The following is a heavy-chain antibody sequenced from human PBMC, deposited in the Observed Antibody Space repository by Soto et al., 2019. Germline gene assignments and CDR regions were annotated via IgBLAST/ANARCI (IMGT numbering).Heavy chain of an antibody. CDR1: GFTFSSYG. CDR3: AKGSITIFGVVEGYYGMDV. D-gene: IGHD3-3*01. Sequence: QVQLVESGGGVVQPGRSLRLSCAASGFTFSSYGMHWVRQAPGKGLEWVAVISYDGSNKYYADSVKGRFTISRDNSKNXLXXQMNSLRAEDTAVYYCAKGSITIFGVVEGYYGMDVWGQGTTVTVSS. J-gene: IGHJ6*02. V-gene: IGHV3-30*18. CDR2: ISYDGSNK.